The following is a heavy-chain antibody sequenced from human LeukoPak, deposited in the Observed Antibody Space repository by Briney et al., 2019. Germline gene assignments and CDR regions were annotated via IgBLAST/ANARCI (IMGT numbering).Heavy chain of an antibody. D-gene: IGHD3-22*01. CDR2: INPNSGGT. V-gene: IGHV1-2*02. CDR1: GYTFTGYY. J-gene: IGHJ4*02. CDR3: ASFTMIKDYYFDY. Sequence: AAVKVSCKACGYTFTGYYMHWVRQAAAQGLEGMGWINPNSGGTNYAQKFQGRVTMTTATSISTAYMELSRLRSDDTAVYYCASFTMIKDYYFDYWGQGTLVTVSS.